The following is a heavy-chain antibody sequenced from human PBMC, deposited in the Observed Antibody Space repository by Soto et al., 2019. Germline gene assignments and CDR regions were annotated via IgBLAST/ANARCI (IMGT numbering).Heavy chain of an antibody. Sequence: QVQLVESGGGVVKPGRSLRLSCAASGFTFRSYAMHGVRQAPGKGMEWVAVMSYDGSNKYYADSVKGRFTISRDNSKNTAYLQMNSIRGEDTGVYYCARVLSKILTQTTSSRAFDICGQGTMVTVT. CDR1: GFTFRSYA. V-gene: IGHV3-30-3*01. CDR3: ARVLSKILTQTTSSRAFDI. D-gene: IGHD3-9*01. J-gene: IGHJ3*02. CDR2: MSYDGSNK.